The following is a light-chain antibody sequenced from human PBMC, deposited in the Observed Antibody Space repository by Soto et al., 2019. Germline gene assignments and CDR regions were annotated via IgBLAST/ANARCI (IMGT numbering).Light chain of an antibody. Sequence: EIVLTQSPGTLSLSPGDRATLSCRASQSVSTNYLAWYQQSLGQAPRLLIYGASIRATDIPDRFSGSGSGTDFTLTISRLEPEDFAVYYCHQYGSTPFTFGPGTKVDLK. CDR2: GAS. CDR1: QSVSTNY. V-gene: IGKV3-20*01. J-gene: IGKJ3*01. CDR3: HQYGSTPFT.